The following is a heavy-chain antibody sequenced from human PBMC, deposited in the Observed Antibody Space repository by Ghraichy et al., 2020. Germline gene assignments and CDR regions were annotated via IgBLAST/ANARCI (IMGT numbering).Heavy chain of an antibody. D-gene: IGHD5-18*01. J-gene: IGHJ4*02. V-gene: IGHV2-5*02. CDR2: IYGDDDK. Sequence: SGPTLVKPTQTLTLTCAFSGISLSTSGVGVGWIRQPPGKSLEWLALIYGDDDKRYRPSLKSRLTITKDTSKNQVVLMMTNMDPVDTGTYYCAHGTGGFSSGLDYWGPGILVTVSS. CDR1: GISLSTSGVG. CDR3: AHGTGGFSSGLDY.